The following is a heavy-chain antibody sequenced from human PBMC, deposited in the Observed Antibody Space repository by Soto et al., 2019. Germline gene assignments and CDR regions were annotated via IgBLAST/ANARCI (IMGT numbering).Heavy chain of an antibody. J-gene: IGHJ6*02. CDR3: TRDQHGYLGVRGVIALGGMAV. D-gene: IGHD3-10*01. Sequence: QVQLVESGGGVVQPGRSLRLSCAASGLTFSNYAMHWVRQAPGKGLEWVAVISFDGSNKYYADSVKGRFTISRDNSKNTLFLQMNSLRAEDTAVYYSTRDQHGYLGVRGVIALGGMAVWGQGTTVTVSS. CDR2: ISFDGSNK. CDR1: GLTFSNYA. V-gene: IGHV3-30-3*01.